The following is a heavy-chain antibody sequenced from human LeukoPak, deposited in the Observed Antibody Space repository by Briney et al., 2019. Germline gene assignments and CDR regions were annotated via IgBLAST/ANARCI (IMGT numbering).Heavy chain of an antibody. J-gene: IGHJ2*01. V-gene: IGHV3-64D*06. CDR2: INNNGGST. CDR1: GFTFSSYA. Sequence: GGSLILSCSASGFTFSSYAMLWVRQAPGKGLEYLSAINNNGGSTYYADSVKGRFSISRDNSKNTLNLQMSSLRTEDTAVYYCVKAMGYFDLWGRGTLVTVSS. D-gene: IGHD5-24*01. CDR3: VKAMGYFDL.